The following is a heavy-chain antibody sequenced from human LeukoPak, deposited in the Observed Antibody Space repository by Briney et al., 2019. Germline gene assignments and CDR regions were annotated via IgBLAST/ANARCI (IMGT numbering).Heavy chain of an antibody. Sequence: KPSETLSLTCAVYGGSFSGYYWGWIRQPPGKGLEWIGSIYYSGSTYYNPSLKSRVTISVDTSKNQFSLKLSSVTAADTAVYYCARHRRYDLYTYSPTNWFDPWGQGTLVIISS. CDR3: ARHRRYDLYTYSPTNWFDP. J-gene: IGHJ5*02. CDR2: IYYSGST. D-gene: IGHD3-3*01. CDR1: GGSFSGYY. V-gene: IGHV4-39*01.